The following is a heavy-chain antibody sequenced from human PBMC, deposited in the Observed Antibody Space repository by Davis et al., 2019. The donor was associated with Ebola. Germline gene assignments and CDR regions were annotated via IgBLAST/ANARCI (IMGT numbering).Heavy chain of an antibody. CDR1: GFTFDYYA. V-gene: IGHV3-9*01. D-gene: IGHD2-2*01. J-gene: IGHJ6*02. CDR3: AKARGAAANVYYYYGMDV. Sequence: SLKISCAASGFTFDYYAMHWVRQAPGKGLEWVSGISWNSGSIGYADSVKGRFPIYRDNAKNSLYLQMNSLRAEDTALYYCAKARGAAANVYYYYGMDVWGQGTTVTVSS. CDR2: ISWNSGSI.